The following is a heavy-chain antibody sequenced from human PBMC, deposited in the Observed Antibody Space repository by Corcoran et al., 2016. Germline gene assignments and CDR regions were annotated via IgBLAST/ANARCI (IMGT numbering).Heavy chain of an antibody. CDR3: ARGRHFSGYGSSFFDY. D-gene: IGHD5-12*01. Sequence: EVQLVESGGGLVQPGGSLRLSCAASGFIFRNFDMHWVRQTTGKGLEWVSGITTAGDTYYPGSVKGRFTISRENAKNSLYLQMNSLRAEDTAVYFCARGRHFSGYGSSFFDYWGQGTLVTVSS. CDR1: GFIFRNFD. CDR2: ITTAGDT. J-gene: IGHJ4*02. V-gene: IGHV3-13*01.